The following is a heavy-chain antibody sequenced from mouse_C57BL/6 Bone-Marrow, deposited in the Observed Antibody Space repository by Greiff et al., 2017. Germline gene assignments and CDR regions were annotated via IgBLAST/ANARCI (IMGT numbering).Heavy chain of an antibody. CDR1: GYSITSGYY. V-gene: IGHV3-6*01. CDR2: ISYDGSN. CDR3: ARVRYYGRYWYFDV. Sequence: EVQLVESGPGLVKPSQSLSLTCSVTGYSITSGYYWNWIRQFPGNKLEWMGYISYDGSNNYNPSLKNRISITRDTSKNQFFLKLNSVTTEDTATYYCARVRYYGRYWYFDVWGTGTTVTVSS. D-gene: IGHD1-1*01. J-gene: IGHJ1*03.